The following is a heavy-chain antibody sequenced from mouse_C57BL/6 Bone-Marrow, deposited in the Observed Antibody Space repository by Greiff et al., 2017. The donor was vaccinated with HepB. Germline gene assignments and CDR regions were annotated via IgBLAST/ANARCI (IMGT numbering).Heavy chain of an antibody. J-gene: IGHJ2*01. Sequence: QVQLQQPGAELVRPGTSVKLSCKASGYTFTSYWMHWVKQRPGQGLEWIGVIDPSDSYTNYNQKFKGKATLTVDTSSSTAYMQLSSLTSEDSAVYYCAGSNYDYWGQGTTLTVSS. V-gene: IGHV1-59*01. CDR3: AGSNYDY. CDR2: IDPSDSYT. CDR1: GYTFTSYW. D-gene: IGHD2-5*01.